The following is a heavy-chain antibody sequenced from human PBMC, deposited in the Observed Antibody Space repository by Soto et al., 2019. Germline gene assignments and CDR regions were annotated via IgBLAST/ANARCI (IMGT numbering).Heavy chain of an antibody. V-gene: IGHV1-18*01. Sequence: QVQLVQSGAEVKKPGASVKVSCKASGYTFNTFGISWVRQAPGQGLEWMGWISAYNGNTNYAQKFPDRVTMTTDTSTSTAYVELRSLRSDDTAVYYCAGEGDGGIANYYYGLDVWGQGTTVTVS. J-gene: IGHJ6*02. CDR2: ISAYNGNT. CDR3: AGEGDGGIANYYYGLDV. D-gene: IGHD3-16*01. CDR1: GYTFNTFG.